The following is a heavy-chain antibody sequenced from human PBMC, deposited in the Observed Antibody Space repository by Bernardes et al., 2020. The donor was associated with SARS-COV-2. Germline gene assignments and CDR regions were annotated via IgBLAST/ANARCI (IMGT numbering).Heavy chain of an antibody. CDR2: IYYSGST. CDR1: GGSISSYY. D-gene: IGHD6-13*01. Sequence: TLSLTCTVSGGSISSYYWSWIRQPPGKGLEWIGYIYYSGSTNYNPSLKSRVTISVDTSKNQFSLKLSSVTAADTAVYYCAREKIAAAGRSFDYWGQGTLVTVSS. CDR3: AREKIAAAGRSFDY. V-gene: IGHV4-59*01. J-gene: IGHJ4*02.